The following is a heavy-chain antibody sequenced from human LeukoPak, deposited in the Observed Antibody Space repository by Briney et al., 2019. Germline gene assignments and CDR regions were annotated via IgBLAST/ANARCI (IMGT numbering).Heavy chain of an antibody. Sequence: ASVKVSCKASGYTFTSYAMHWVRQAPGQRLEWMGWINAGNGNTKYSQKFQGRVTITRDTSASTAYMELSSLRSEDTAVYYCARWEGRWNAFGGQYAFDIWGQGTMVTVSS. V-gene: IGHV1-3*01. CDR1: GYTFTSYA. CDR3: ARWEGRWNAFGGQYAFDI. CDR2: INAGNGNT. J-gene: IGHJ3*02. D-gene: IGHD1-1*01.